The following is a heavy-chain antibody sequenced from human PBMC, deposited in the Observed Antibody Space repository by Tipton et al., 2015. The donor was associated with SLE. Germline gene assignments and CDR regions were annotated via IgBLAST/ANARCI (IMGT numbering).Heavy chain of an antibody. Sequence: TLSLTCTVSGVSVASTDFSWVWIRQPPGEGLESIGSIYYSGSTSYNPSLRSRVTISVDTSTNQISLRLNSVTAADTAVYYCARHDYNDYYLDYWGQGTLVTVSS. CDR3: ARHDYNDYYLDY. V-gene: IGHV4-39*07. CDR2: IYYSGST. J-gene: IGHJ4*02. D-gene: IGHD4-11*01. CDR1: GVSVASTDFS.